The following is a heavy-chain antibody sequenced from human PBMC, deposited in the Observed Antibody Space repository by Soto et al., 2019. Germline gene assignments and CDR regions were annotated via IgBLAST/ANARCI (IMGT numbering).Heavy chain of an antibody. CDR2: FDPEDDDT. CDR3: TTGTYNDDATNFDF. Sequence: ASVKVSCKASGGTLSSCSITWVRQSLRKGLEWLGGFDPEDDDTLYAQNFQGRVTMTEDTSTDTAYMELSSLRSDDTAMYYCTTGTYNDDATNFDFWGQGTPVTVSS. J-gene: IGHJ4*02. CDR1: GGTLSSCS. V-gene: IGHV1-24*01. D-gene: IGHD3-22*01.